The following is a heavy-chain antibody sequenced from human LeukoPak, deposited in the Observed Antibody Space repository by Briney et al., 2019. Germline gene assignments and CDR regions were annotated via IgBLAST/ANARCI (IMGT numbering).Heavy chain of an antibody. J-gene: IGHJ4*02. Sequence: PGGSLRLSCAASGFTFTSAWMSWVCQAPGKGLEWVGRIKGKTAAGAPDYVASVKGRFTISRDDSKNTLFLQMNSLKTEDTAVYYCITGDYDFWSGFYSPNHYFDYWGQGTLVTVSS. D-gene: IGHD3-3*01. V-gene: IGHV3-15*01. CDR3: ITGDYDFWSGFYSPNHYFDY. CDR2: IKGKTAAGAP. CDR1: GFTFTSAW.